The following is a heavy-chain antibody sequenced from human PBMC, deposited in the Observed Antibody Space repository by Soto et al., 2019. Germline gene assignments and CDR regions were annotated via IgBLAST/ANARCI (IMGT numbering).Heavy chain of an antibody. CDR1: GYTFTGYY. Sequence: SVKVSCKASGYTFTGYYMHWVRQAPGQGLEWMGWINPNSGGTNYAQKFQGRVTMTRDTSISTAYMELSRLRSDDTAVYYCARAGPNTYYDSSGYYSWGQGTLVTASS. J-gene: IGHJ4*02. CDR3: ARAGPNTYYDSSGYYS. CDR2: INPNSGGT. V-gene: IGHV1-2*02. D-gene: IGHD3-22*01.